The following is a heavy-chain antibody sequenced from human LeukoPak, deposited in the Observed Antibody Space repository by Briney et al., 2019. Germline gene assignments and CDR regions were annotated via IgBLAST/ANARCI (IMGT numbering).Heavy chain of an antibody. J-gene: IGHJ4*02. D-gene: IGHD4-23*01. CDR3: TRGGLYGGSSAFDY. Sequence: GGSLRLSCAASGFTLSDHYMDWVRQAPGKGLEGVGCSRNKADSYTTVYAASVNGRFTISRDDSKSSLYLQMNSLKTEDTAVYYCTRGGLYGGSSAFDYWGQGTLVTVSS. CDR1: GFTLSDHY. CDR2: SRNKADSYTT. V-gene: IGHV3-72*01.